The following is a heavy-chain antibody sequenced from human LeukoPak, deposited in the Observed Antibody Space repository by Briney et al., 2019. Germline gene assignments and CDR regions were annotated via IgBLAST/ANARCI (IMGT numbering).Heavy chain of an antibody. J-gene: IGHJ4*02. CDR1: GGSISSSSYY. V-gene: IGHV4-61*05. CDR3: ARVSYSSGWYDDYFDY. CDR2: IYYSGST. Sequence: SETLSLTCTVSGGSISSSSYYWGWIRQPPGKGLEWIGYIYYSGSTNYNPSLKSRVTISVDTSKNQFSLKLSSVTAADTAVYYCARVSYSSGWYDDYFDYWGQGTLVTVSS. D-gene: IGHD6-19*01.